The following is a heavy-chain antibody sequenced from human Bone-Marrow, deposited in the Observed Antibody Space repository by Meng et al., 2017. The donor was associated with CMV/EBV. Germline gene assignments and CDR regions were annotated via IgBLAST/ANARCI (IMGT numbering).Heavy chain of an antibody. V-gene: IGHV1-46*01. CDR3: ARSSQVTKYYFDY. CDR1: GYTFTSYD. CDR2: INPSGGSA. Sequence: ASVKVSCKASGYTFTSYDINWVRQAPGQGLEWMGIINPSGGSATYAQKFQGRVTVTRDTSTITVYMELSSLRSEDTAVYYCARSSQVTKYYFDYWGQGTLVTVSS. J-gene: IGHJ4*02.